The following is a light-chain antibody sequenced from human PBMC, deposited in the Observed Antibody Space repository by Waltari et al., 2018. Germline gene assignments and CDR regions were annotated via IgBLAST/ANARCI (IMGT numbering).Light chain of an antibody. V-gene: IGLV1-47*01. CDR1: ATNPGTEH. J-gene: IGLJ2*01. CDR2: MND. Sequence: QSVLTQPASASGAPGQRVTLPCSGSATNPGTEHVHWYRQPPGTPPNLLIYMNDRRPSGVPDRFSGSQSGTSASLAISGLRSEDEADYYCAAWDDSLSGRVMIGGGTKLTVL. CDR3: AAWDDSLSGRVM.